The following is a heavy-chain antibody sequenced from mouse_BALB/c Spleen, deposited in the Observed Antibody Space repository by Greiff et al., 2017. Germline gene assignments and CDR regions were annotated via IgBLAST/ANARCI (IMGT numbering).Heavy chain of an antibody. CDR1: GFTFSNYW. CDR2: IRLKSNNYAT. J-gene: IGHJ3*01. V-gene: IGHV6-6*02. D-gene: IGHD1-1*01. Sequence: EVKLEESGGGLVQPGGSMKLSCVASGFTFSNYWMNWVRQSPEKGLEWVAEIRLKSNNYATHYAESVKGRFTISRDDSKSSVYLQMNNLRAEDTGIYYCTRLDYYGSSYWFAYWGQGTLVTVSA. CDR3: TRLDYYGSSYWFAY.